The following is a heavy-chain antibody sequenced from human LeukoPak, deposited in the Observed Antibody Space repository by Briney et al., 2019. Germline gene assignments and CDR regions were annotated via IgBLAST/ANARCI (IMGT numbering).Heavy chain of an antibody. CDR1: GGSISSSSYY. Sequence: ASETLSLTCTVSGGSISSSSYYWGWIRQPPGKGLEWIGSIYYSGSTYYNPSLKSRVTISVDTSKNQFSLKLSSVTAADTAVYYCARQLCGIQLWLGVFFDYWGQGTLVTVSS. J-gene: IGHJ4*02. D-gene: IGHD5-18*01. V-gene: IGHV4-39*01. CDR3: ARQLCGIQLWLGVFFDY. CDR2: IYYSGST.